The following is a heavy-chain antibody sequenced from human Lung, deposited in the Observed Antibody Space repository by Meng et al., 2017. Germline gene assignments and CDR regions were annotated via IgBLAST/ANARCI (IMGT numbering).Heavy chain of an antibody. D-gene: IGHD4-11*01. CDR3: ARGPTTLAHDFDY. CDR1: GGSFSDYY. J-gene: IGHJ4*02. V-gene: IGHV4-34*01. Sequence: QGQLPRWGADRCKPSVTLSLPCCCSGGSFSDYYWSCIRQPPGKGLEWIGEINHSGSTNSNPSLGSRAAIPVDTSQTNLSLKLSSVTAADSAVYYCARGPTTLAHDFDYWGQGTLVTVSS. CDR2: INHSGST.